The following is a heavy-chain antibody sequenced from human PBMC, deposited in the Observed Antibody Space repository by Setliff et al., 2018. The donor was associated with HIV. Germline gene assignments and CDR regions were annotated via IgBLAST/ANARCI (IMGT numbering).Heavy chain of an antibody. D-gene: IGHD2-2*01. V-gene: IGHV1-18*04. J-gene: IGHJ4*02. CDR3: ARFRVPQAIVVVPAAVDY. Sequence: GASVKVSCKASGYIFTDYYMHWVQQAPGEGLEWMGWISAYNGNTNYAQKLQGRVTMTTDTSTSTAYMELRSLRSDDTAVYYCARFRVPQAIVVVPAAVDYWGQGTLVTVSS. CDR1: GYIFTDYY. CDR2: ISAYNGNT.